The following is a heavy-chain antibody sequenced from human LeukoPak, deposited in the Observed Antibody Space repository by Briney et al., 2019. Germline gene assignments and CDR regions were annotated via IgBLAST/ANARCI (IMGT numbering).Heavy chain of an antibody. Sequence: SETLSLICTVSGGSLSSHYWSWIRQPPGKGLEWIGYIYYSGNTNYSPSLKSRVTISVDTSKNQFSLKLNSVTAADTAVYYCVREYSSSSYYFDYWGQGTLVTVSS. J-gene: IGHJ4*02. V-gene: IGHV4-59*11. CDR2: IYYSGNT. D-gene: IGHD6-6*01. CDR3: VREYSSSSYYFDY. CDR1: GGSLSSHY.